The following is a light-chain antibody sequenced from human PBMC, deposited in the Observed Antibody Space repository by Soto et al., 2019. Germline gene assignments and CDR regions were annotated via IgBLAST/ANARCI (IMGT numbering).Light chain of an antibody. CDR1: SSNIGRNY. CDR3: GTWDSSLSSNWV. J-gene: IGLJ3*02. V-gene: IGLV1-51*01. Sequence: QSVLTQPPSVSAAPGQKVTISCSGSSSNIGRNYVSWYQQLPGTAPKLLIFDNNQRPSGIPDRFSGSKSGASATLGITGLQTGDEADYYCGTWDSSLSSNWVFGGGTKVTVL. CDR2: DNN.